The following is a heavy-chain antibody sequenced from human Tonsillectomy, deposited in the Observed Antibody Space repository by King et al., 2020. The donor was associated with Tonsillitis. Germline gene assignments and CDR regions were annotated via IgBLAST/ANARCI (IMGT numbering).Heavy chain of an antibody. D-gene: IGHD3-9*01. V-gene: IGHV1-18*01. CDR3: ARSLSTILAGGHDAFDI. CDR1: GYTFNSYG. CDR2: ISAYNGTT. Sequence: QLVQSGAEVKKPGASVKVSCKASGYTFNSYGISWGRQAPGQGLEWMGWISAYNGTTNYAQELQGRVTRTTDTSTSTAYMELRRLRSYDTAVYYCARSLSTILAGGHDAFDIWGQGTMVTVSS. J-gene: IGHJ3*02.